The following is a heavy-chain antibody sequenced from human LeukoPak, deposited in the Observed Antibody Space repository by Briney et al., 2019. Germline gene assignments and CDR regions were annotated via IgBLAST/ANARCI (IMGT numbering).Heavy chain of an antibody. J-gene: IGHJ6*02. CDR2: ISGSGGST. D-gene: IGHD4-11*01. CDR1: GFTFSSYA. CDR3: AKAQVYSNYLYCYGMDV. Sequence: PGGSLRLSCAASGFTFSSYAMSWVRQAPGKGLEWVSAISGSGGSTYYADSVKGRFTISRDNSKNTLYLQMNSLRAEDTAVYYCAKAQVYSNYLYCYGMDVWGQGTTVTVSS. V-gene: IGHV3-23*01.